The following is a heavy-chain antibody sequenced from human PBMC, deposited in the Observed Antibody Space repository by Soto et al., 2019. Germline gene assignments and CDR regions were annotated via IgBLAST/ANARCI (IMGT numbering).Heavy chain of an antibody. V-gene: IGHV4-31*03. CDR1: GGSISSGGYY. CDR3: ARRNYSSSWHYYYYGMAV. Sequence: SETLSLTCTVSGGSISSGGYYWSWIRQHPGKGLEWIGYIYYSGSTYYNPSLKSRVTISVDTSKNQFSLKLSSVTAADTAVYYCARRNYSSSWHYYYYGMAVWGQGTTVTVSS. D-gene: IGHD6-13*01. CDR2: IYYSGST. J-gene: IGHJ6*02.